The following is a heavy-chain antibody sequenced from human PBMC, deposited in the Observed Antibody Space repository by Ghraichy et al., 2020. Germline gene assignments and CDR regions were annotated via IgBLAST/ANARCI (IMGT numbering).Heavy chain of an antibody. D-gene: IGHD6-19*01. V-gene: IGHV3-23*01. CDR2: ISASGDKT. CDR3: AKGRGLVSPDDS. Sequence: GESLNISCAVSGFTFSTCTMTWVRQAPGKGLEWVSGISASGDKTYYADSVKGRFTISRDNPKNTLYLEMNSLRAEDTAVYYCAKGRGLVSPDDSWGQGTLVTVSS. CDR1: GFTFSTCT. J-gene: IGHJ4*02.